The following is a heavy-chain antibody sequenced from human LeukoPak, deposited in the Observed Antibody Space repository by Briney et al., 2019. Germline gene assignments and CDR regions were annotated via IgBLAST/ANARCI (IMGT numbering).Heavy chain of an antibody. CDR1: GYTFTGYY. J-gene: IGHJ4*02. Sequence: ASVKVSCKASGYTFTGYYMHWVRQAPGQGLEWMGWINPNSGGTNYAQKFQGRVTMTRDTSISTAYMELSRLRSDDTAVYYCARATYGSGSYVDYWGQGTLVTVSS. CDR3: ARATYGSGSYVDY. D-gene: IGHD3-10*01. V-gene: IGHV1-2*02. CDR2: INPNSGGT.